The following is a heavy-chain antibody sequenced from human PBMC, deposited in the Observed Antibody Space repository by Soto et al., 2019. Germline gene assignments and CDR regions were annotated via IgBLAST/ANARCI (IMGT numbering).Heavy chain of an antibody. Sequence: GGSLRLSCAASGFTFSSYAMSWVRQAPGKGLEWVSAISGSGGSTYYADSVKGRFTISRDNSKNTLHLQMNSLRAEDTAVYYCAKEPGDSSGWSGVDYWGQGTLVTVSS. CDR3: AKEPGDSSGWSGVDY. CDR2: ISGSGGST. V-gene: IGHV3-23*01. J-gene: IGHJ4*02. D-gene: IGHD6-19*01. CDR1: GFTFSSYA.